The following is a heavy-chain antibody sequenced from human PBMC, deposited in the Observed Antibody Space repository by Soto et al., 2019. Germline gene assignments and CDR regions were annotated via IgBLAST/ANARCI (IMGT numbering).Heavy chain of an antibody. CDR1: GGTFSSYA. J-gene: IGHJ3*02. Sequence: QVQLVQSGAEVKKPGSSVKVSCKASGGTFSSYAISWVRQAPGQGLEWMGGIIPIFGTANYAQKFQGRVTITADKSTSTAYMELSSLRSEDTAVYYCAREPPYDYVWGSYRPEAFDIWGQGTKVTVSS. CDR2: IIPIFGTA. CDR3: AREPPYDYVWGSYRPEAFDI. D-gene: IGHD3-16*02. V-gene: IGHV1-69*06.